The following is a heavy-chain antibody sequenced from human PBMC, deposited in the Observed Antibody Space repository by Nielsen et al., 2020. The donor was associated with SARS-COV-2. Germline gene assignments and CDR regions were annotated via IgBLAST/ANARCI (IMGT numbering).Heavy chain of an antibody. CDR2: TYYRSKWYN. D-gene: IGHD2-21*02. CDR3: ARDRGPYIVVVTAVRGFDY. V-gene: IGHV6-1*01. J-gene: IGHJ4*02. Sequence: WIRQSPSRGLEWLGRTYYRSKWYNDYAVSVKSRITINPDTSKNQFSLQLNSVTPEDTAVYHCARDRGPYIVVVTAVRGFDYWGQGTLVTVSS.